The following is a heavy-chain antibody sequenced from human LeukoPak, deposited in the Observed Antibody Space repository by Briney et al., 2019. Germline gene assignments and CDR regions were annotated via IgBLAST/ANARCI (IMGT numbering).Heavy chain of an antibody. V-gene: IGHV3-30*18. Sequence: GGSLRLSCAASGFTFSTYGMHWVRQAPGKGLEWVAVISYDGSNKYYADSVKGRFTISRDNSKNTLYLQMNSLRAEDTAVYYCAKSELGHRSPQVGHFDYWGQGA. CDR2: ISYDGSNK. D-gene: IGHD1-7*01. CDR3: AKSELGHRSPQVGHFDY. CDR1: GFTFSTYG. J-gene: IGHJ4*02.